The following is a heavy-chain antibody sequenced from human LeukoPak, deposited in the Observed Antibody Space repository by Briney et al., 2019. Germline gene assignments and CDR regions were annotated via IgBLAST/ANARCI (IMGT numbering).Heavy chain of an antibody. V-gene: IGHV3-33*01. CDR3: ARSRVVFGSDRYFDY. J-gene: IGHJ4*02. D-gene: IGHD3-10*01. CDR1: GFTFSTYG. Sequence: PGGSLRLSCAVSGFTFSTYGFHWVRQAPGKGLEWVAAVWYDGTKQFYADSVKGRFTISRDNSKNTLYLQMNGLRAEDTAVYYCARSRVVFGSDRYFDYWGQGTLVTVSS. CDR2: VWYDGTKQ.